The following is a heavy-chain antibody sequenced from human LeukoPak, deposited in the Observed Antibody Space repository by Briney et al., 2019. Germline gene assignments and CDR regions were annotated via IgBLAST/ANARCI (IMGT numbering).Heavy chain of an antibody. V-gene: IGHV3-30*03. D-gene: IGHD2-15*01. Sequence: GGSLRLSCAASGFTFSTYGIHWVRQAPRKGLEWVGLLSSGGINKHYADSVKGRFIISIDNSMNTLYLQMNSLGVEDTAVYYCARDHAGSGRAFDYWGQGTLVTVSS. CDR2: LSSGGINK. J-gene: IGHJ4*02. CDR1: GFTFSTYG. CDR3: ARDHAGSGRAFDY.